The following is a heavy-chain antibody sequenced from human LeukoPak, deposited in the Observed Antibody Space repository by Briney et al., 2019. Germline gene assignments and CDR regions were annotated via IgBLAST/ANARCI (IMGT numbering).Heavy chain of an antibody. CDR3: ARLVAATGIDY. D-gene: IGHD1-26*01. J-gene: IGHJ4*02. Sequence: PSETLSLTCTVSGGSISSYYWSWIRQPPGKGLEWIGYIYTSGSTNYNPSLKSRVTISVDTSKNQFSLKLSSVTAADTAVYYCARLVAATGIDYWGQGTLVTVSS. CDR2: IYTSGST. CDR1: GGSISSYY. V-gene: IGHV4-4*09.